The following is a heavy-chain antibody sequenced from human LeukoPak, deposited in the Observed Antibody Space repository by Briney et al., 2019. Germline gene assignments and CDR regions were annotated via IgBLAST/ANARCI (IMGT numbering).Heavy chain of an antibody. Sequence: GGSLRLSCAASGFTFSSYGMHWVRQAPGKGLERVAVIWYDGSNKYYADSVKGRFPISTDNSKNTLYLQMNSLRAEDTAVYYCARVQEAYYDILTGWPYWGQGTLVTVSS. CDR1: GFTFSSYG. CDR2: IWYDGSNK. CDR3: ARVQEAYYDILTGWPY. D-gene: IGHD3-9*01. J-gene: IGHJ4*02. V-gene: IGHV3-33*01.